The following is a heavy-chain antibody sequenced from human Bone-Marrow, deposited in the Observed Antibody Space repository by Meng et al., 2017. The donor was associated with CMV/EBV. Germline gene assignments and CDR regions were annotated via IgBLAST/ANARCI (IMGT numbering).Heavy chain of an antibody. J-gene: IGHJ4*02. Sequence: SVKVSCKASGGPFSSYAISWVRQAPGQGLEWMGGIIPIFGTANYAQKFQGRVTITTDESTSTAYMELSSLRSEDTAVYYCAREATLYSSSWAFFDYWGQGTLVTVSS. CDR1: GGPFSSYA. CDR3: AREATLYSSSWAFFDY. V-gene: IGHV1-69*05. CDR2: IIPIFGTA. D-gene: IGHD6-13*01.